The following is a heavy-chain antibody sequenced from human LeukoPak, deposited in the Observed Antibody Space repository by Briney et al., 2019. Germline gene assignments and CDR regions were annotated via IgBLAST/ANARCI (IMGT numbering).Heavy chain of an antibody. J-gene: IGHJ3*02. Sequence: GASVKVSCKASGYTFSAYYIHWVRQAPGQGLEWMGWINPNTGDTNYSQKFQGRVTMTRDTSISTAYMEMSTLRSGDTALYYCARAVGSWAYDSRGPHYAFDIWGQGTMVSVSS. CDR3: ARAVGSWAYDSRGPHYAFDI. D-gene: IGHD3-22*01. CDR1: GYTFSAYY. V-gene: IGHV1-2*02. CDR2: INPNTGDT.